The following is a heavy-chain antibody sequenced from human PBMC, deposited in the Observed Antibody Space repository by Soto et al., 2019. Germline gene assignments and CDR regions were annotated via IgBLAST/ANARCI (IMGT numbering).Heavy chain of an antibody. J-gene: IGHJ4*02. CDR3: ATVINGGSFDY. D-gene: IGHD2-15*01. CDR1: GFTFDDYA. CDR2: ISWNSGSI. V-gene: IGHV3-9*01. Sequence: EVQLVESGGGLVPPGRSLRLSCAASGFTFDDYAMHWVRQAPGKGLEWVSGISWNSGSIGYADYVKGRFTISRDNAKTSLYLQMSSLRAEDTALYYCATVINGGSFDYWGQGTLVTVSS.